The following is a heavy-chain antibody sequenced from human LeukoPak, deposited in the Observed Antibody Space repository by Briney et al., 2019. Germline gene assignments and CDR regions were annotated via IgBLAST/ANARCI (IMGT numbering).Heavy chain of an antibody. Sequence: GGSLRLSCAASRFTFSSYWMSWVRQAPGKGLEWVANIKQDGSEKYYVDSVKGRFTISRDNAKNSLYLQMNSLRAEDTAVYYCARGPGYSSSWFEYFQHWGQGTLVTVSS. CDR3: ARGPGYSSSWFEYFQH. V-gene: IGHV3-7*01. J-gene: IGHJ1*01. D-gene: IGHD6-13*01. CDR1: RFTFSSYW. CDR2: IKQDGSEK.